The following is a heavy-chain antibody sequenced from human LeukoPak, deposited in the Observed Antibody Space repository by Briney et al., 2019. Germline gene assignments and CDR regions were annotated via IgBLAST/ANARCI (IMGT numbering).Heavy chain of an antibody. J-gene: IGHJ6*02. V-gene: IGHV3-30-3*01. CDR2: ISYDGSNK. Sequence: PGGSLRLSCAAAGFTFSSYAMHWVRQAPGKGLEWVAVISYDGSNKYYADSVKGRFTISRDNSKNTLYLQMNSLRAEDTAVYYCARDGSGGSANYYYGMDVWGQGTTVTVSS. CDR3: ARDGSGGSANYYYGMDV. CDR1: GFTFSSYA. D-gene: IGHD2-15*01.